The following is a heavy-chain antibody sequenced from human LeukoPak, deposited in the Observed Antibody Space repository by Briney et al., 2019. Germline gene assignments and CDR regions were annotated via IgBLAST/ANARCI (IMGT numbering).Heavy chain of an antibody. CDR3: TRMTTGHDY. D-gene: IGHD4-17*01. J-gene: IGHJ4*02. V-gene: IGHV4-34*01. CDR1: GVSFDDYY. CDR2: INHGGYT. Sequence: SETLSLTCAVSGVSFDDYYWAWVRQTPGKGLEWIGEINHGGYTNDSPSLKSRVTLSIDTSRKRFSLNLRSVTVADAGIYYCTRMTTGHDYWGQGTLVTVSS.